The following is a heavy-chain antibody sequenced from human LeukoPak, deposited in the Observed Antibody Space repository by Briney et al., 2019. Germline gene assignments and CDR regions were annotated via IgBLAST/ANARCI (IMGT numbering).Heavy chain of an antibody. V-gene: IGHV4-31*03. CDR3: ARVVAYDSTGYYLYYFDY. Sequence: SQTLSLTCTVSGCSISSGGYYWSWIRQHPGKGLEWFGSIHCSGDTYYSPSLKRRLTISVDTSKNQFSLRLRSVTAADTAVYYCARVVAYDSTGYYLYYFDYWGQGTLVTLAA. CDR1: GCSISSGGYY. J-gene: IGHJ4*02. CDR2: IHCSGDT. D-gene: IGHD3-22*01.